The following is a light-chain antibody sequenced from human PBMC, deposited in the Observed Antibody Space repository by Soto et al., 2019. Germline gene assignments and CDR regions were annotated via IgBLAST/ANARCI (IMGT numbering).Light chain of an antibody. CDR3: QKYYNAPLT. Sequence: DIVMTQSPDSLAVSLGERATVNCKSSQSVLYSSNNKNYLAWYQQKPGQPPKLLIYWASTRESGVPDRFRGSGSGTDFTLTINSLQAEDVAVYYCQKYYNAPLTFGQGTRLEIK. CDR2: WAS. CDR1: QSVLYSSNNKNY. J-gene: IGKJ5*01. V-gene: IGKV4-1*01.